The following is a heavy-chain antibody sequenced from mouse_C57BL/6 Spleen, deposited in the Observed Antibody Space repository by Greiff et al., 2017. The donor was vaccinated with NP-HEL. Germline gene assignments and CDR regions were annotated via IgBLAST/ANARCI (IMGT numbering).Heavy chain of an antibody. J-gene: IGHJ2*01. CDR1: GYTFTSYW. CDR3: ATHYYGSSLDFDY. CDR2: IHPNSGST. V-gene: IGHV1-64*01. Sequence: QVQLQQPGAELVKPGASVKLSCKASGYTFTSYWMHWVKQRPGQGLEWIGMIHPNSGSTNYNEKFKSKATLTVDKSSSTAYMQLSSLTSEDSAVYYCATHYYGSSLDFDYWGQGTTLTVSS. D-gene: IGHD1-1*01.